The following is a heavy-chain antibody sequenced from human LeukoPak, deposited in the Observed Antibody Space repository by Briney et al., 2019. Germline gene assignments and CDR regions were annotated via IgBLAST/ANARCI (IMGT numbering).Heavy chain of an antibody. J-gene: IGHJ5*02. V-gene: IGHV3-23*01. D-gene: IGHD6-6*01. CDR1: GFTFSSYA. CDR2: ISGSGGST. CDR3: AKDPYSSSPNNWFDP. Sequence: GGSLRLSCAASGFTFSSYAMSGVRQAPGKGLEWVSAISGSGGSTYYADSVKGRFTISRDNSKNTLYLQMNSLRAEDTAVYYCAKDPYSSSPNNWFDPWGQGTLVTVSS.